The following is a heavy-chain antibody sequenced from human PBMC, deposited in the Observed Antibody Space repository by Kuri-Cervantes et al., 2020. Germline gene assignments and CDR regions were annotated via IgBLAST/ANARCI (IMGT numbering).Heavy chain of an antibody. CDR1: GFSFSSYW. J-gene: IGHJ6*03. D-gene: IGHD5-18*01. CDR3: VRDGSPTWVSLGSTAMDMDV. CDR2: ISSSSSYI. Sequence: GESLKISCAASGFSFSSYWMSWVRQAPGKGLEWVSSISSSSSYIYYADSVKGRFTISRDNAKNSLYLQMNSLRAEDTAVYYCVRDGSPTWVSLGSTAMDMDVWGKGTTVTVSS. V-gene: IGHV3-21*01.